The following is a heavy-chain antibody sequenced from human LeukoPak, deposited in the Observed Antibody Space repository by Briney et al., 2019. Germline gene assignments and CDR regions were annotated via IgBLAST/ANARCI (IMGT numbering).Heavy chain of an antibody. CDR3: AREGEGATRVRSGAFDI. CDR1: GGTFSSYA. J-gene: IGHJ3*02. V-gene: IGHV1-69*13. D-gene: IGHD1-26*01. Sequence: GASVNVSCKASGGTFSSYAISWVRQAPGQGLEWMGGIIPIFGTANYAQKFQGRVTITADESTSTAYMELSSLRSEDTAVYYCAREGEGATRVRSGAFDIWGQGTMVTVSS. CDR2: IIPIFGTA.